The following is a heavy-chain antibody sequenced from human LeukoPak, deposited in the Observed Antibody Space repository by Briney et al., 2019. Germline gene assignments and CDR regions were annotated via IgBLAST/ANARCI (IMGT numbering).Heavy chain of an antibody. V-gene: IGHV4-59*01. J-gene: IGHJ4*02. D-gene: IGHD4-23*01. CDR1: GGSISSYY. CDR3: ARGGDYGGNSEAVDY. CDR2: IYYSGST. Sequence: PSETLSLTCTVSGGSISSYYWSWIRQPPGKGLEWIGYIYYSGSTNYNPSLKSRVTISVDTSKNQFSLKLSSVTAADTAVYYCARGGDYGGNSEAVDYWGQGTLVTVSS.